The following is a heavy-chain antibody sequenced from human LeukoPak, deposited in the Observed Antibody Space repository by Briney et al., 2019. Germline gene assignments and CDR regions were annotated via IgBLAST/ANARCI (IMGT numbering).Heavy chain of an antibody. Sequence: SETLSLTCTVSGGSISSSSYYWGWIRQPPGKGLEWIGSIYYSGDTYYNPSLKSRRVTISVDTSKNQFSLRLSSVTAADTAVYYCAREAQNLWPDDAFDIWGQGTMVTVSS. J-gene: IGHJ3*02. V-gene: IGHV4-39*02. CDR3: AREAQNLWPDDAFDI. D-gene: IGHD3-10*01. CDR1: GGSISSSSYY. CDR2: IYYSGDT.